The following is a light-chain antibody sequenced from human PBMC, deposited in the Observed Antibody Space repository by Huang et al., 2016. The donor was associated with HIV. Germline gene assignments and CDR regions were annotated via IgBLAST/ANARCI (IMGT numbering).Light chain of an antibody. J-gene: IGKJ2*01. CDR1: QSVSNN. CDR2: AAS. V-gene: IGKV3-15*01. Sequence: EIVMTQSPATLSVSPGERATRSCRASQSVSNNLAWYQQKPGQAPRLRIFAASTRAGGEPGRFSCSESGAECALTGSSLQSEDLGVYYCEQYNDWCRYTFGQGTRLEIK. CDR3: EQYNDWCRYT.